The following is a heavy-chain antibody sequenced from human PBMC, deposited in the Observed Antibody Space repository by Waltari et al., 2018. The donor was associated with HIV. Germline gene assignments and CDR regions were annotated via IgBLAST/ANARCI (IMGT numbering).Heavy chain of an antibody. V-gene: IGHV4-38-2*02. J-gene: IGHJ3*02. Sequence: QVQLQESGPGLVKPSETLSLTCKVSASSVSSGYYWGWIRQSPGKGLAWIGSIYRSGTTYYNPSFKIRVTILVNMSKNQFSLKLSSVTAADTAVYYCARDQDYYDSSGYTCYAFDMWGPGTMVTVSS. CDR1: ASSVSSGYY. CDR3: ARDQDYYDSSGYTCYAFDM. CDR2: IYRSGTT. D-gene: IGHD3-22*01.